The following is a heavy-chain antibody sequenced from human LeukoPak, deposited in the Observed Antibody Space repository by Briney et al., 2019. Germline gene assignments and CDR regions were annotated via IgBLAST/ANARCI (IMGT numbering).Heavy chain of an antibody. V-gene: IGHV3-33*01. D-gene: IGHD3-16*02. Sequence: PGRSLRLSCAASGFTFSNHGMHWVRQAPGKGLEWVALIWYDGTKEYYADSVKGRLTISRDNSKNTLYLEMNSLRAEDTAVYYCARDRAVRYFDYWGQGTLVTVSS. CDR2: IWYDGTKE. J-gene: IGHJ4*02. CDR3: ARDRAVRYFDY. CDR1: GFTFSNHG.